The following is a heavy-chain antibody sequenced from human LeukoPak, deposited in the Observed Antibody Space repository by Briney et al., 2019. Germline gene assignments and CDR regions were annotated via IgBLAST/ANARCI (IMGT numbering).Heavy chain of an antibody. CDR2: ISYDGSNK. D-gene: IGHD6-6*01. Sequence: GGSLRLSCAASGFTFSSYAIHWVRQAPGKGLEWVALISYDGSNKYYADSVKGRFTISRDNSKNTLYLQMNSLRVEDTAVYYCARADSSSSHWLDPWGQGTLVTVSS. CDR1: GFTFSSYA. CDR3: ARADSSSSHWLDP. V-gene: IGHV3-30-3*01. J-gene: IGHJ5*02.